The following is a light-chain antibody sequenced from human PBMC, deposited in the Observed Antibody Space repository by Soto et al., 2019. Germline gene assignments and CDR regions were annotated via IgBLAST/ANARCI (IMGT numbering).Light chain of an antibody. CDR2: GTS. V-gene: IGKV1-6*01. CDR3: LQDYIFPYT. Sequence: AIQMTQSPSSLSVSVGDRITITCRASQDIRNDLGWYQQKPGKAPKLLIYGTSNLQSGVPSRFSGSGSGTDFTLTISSLQPEDFATYYCLQDYIFPYTFGQGTKLEIK. J-gene: IGKJ2*01. CDR1: QDIRND.